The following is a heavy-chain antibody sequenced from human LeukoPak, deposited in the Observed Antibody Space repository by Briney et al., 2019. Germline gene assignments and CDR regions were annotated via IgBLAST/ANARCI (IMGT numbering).Heavy chain of an antibody. CDR3: AQTGCSSTSCYNPNWFDP. Sequence: ASVKVSCXASGYTFTSYYMHWVRQAPGQGLEWMGIINPSGGSTSYAQKFQGRVTMTRDTSTSTVYMELSSLRSEDTAVYYCAQTGCSSTSCYNPNWFDPWGQGTLVTVSS. V-gene: IGHV1-46*03. J-gene: IGHJ5*02. CDR1: GYTFTSYY. CDR2: INPSGGST. D-gene: IGHD2-2*02.